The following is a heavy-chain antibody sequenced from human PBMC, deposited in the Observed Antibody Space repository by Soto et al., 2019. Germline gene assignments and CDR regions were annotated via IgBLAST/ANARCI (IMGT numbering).Heavy chain of an antibody. V-gene: IGHV1-8*01. CDR3: ARSAEFLEWLTEFDP. D-gene: IGHD3-3*01. Sequence: QVQLVQSGAEVKKPGASVKVSCKASGYTFTSYDINWVRQATGQGLEWMGWMNPNSGNTGYAQKFQGRVTMTRNTSISTAYMVLISLRTEDTAVYYCARSAEFLEWLTEFDPWGQGTLVTVSS. CDR1: GYTFTSYD. CDR2: MNPNSGNT. J-gene: IGHJ5*02.